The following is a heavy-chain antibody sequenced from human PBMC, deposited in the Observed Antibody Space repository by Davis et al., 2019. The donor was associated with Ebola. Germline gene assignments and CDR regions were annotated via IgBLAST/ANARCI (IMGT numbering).Heavy chain of an antibody. Sequence: PSETLSLTCTVSGGAVSSGGYFWAWIRQPPGKGLEWIGYIYSSRSTSLSPSLNSRVTISRDMSKNQFSLNLRSVTAADTAVYYCARVGDFQGVYWGQGALVTVSS. CDR1: GGAVSSGGYF. V-gene: IGHV4-61*08. CDR3: ARVGDFQGVY. J-gene: IGHJ4*02. D-gene: IGHD2-8*01. CDR2: IYSSRST.